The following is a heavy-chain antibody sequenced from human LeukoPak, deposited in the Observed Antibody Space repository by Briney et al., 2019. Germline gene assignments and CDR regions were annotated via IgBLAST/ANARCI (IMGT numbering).Heavy chain of an antibody. CDR1: GFTFSGYW. CDR3: ARDTGWYFDL. Sequence: LGESLKISCAAPGFTFSGYWMHWVRQVPGKGLVWVSRITGDGSSTTYADSVKGRFTISRDNAKNTVFLQMISLRAEDTAVYYCARDTGWYFDLWGRGTLVTVSS. CDR2: ITGDGSST. D-gene: IGHD4-17*01. V-gene: IGHV3-74*01. J-gene: IGHJ2*01.